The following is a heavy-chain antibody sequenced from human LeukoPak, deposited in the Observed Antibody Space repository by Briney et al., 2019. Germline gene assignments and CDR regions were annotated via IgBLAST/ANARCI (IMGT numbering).Heavy chain of an antibody. CDR3: ARHTPPSAFDI. CDR1: GGSISRGNYY. V-gene: IGHV4-61*02. J-gene: IGHJ3*02. CDR2: IYTSGSP. Sequence: SETPSLTCTVSGGSISRGNYYWSWIRQPAGKGLEWIGRIYTSGSPNYNPSLKSRVTISVDTSKNQFSLKLNSVTAADTAVYYCARHTPPSAFDIWGQGTMLTVSS.